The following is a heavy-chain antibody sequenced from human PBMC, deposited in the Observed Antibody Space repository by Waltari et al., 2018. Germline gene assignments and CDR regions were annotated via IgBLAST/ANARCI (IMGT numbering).Heavy chain of an antibody. J-gene: IGHJ4*02. CDR3: AKQFLDEN. D-gene: IGHD3-3*01. Sequence: EGPLLESGGGLVQPGGSLRIPCAASGFTFSTYAMTWVRQAPGKGLEWVSSINENENHGTTHYADSGKGRFTISRDDSKNTLYLQMNSLRAEDTAVYYCAKQFLDENWGQGTLVTVSS. V-gene: IGHV3-23*01. CDR2: INENENHGTT. CDR1: GFTFSTYA.